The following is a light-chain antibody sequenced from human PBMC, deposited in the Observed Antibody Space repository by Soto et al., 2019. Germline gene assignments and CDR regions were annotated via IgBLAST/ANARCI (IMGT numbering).Light chain of an antibody. J-gene: IGKJ4*01. CDR2: DAS. CDR3: QQYNSYPLT. V-gene: IGKV1-5*01. Sequence: DIQMTQSPATLSASVGDRVTITCRASQRISRWLAWYQQKPGKAPKLLIYDASRLESGVPSWFSGSGSRTECTITISSLQPDDVATYCCQQYNSYPLTFGGWNKLEIK. CDR1: QRISRW.